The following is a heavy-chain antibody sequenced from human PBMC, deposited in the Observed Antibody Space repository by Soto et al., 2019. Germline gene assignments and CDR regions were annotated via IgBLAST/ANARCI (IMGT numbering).Heavy chain of an antibody. V-gene: IGHV4-39*01. Sequence: SETLSLTCSVSGASVGSSDYLWGWIRQPPGKGLEWIGNVFYTGRTYTGSAYYNPSLKRRVTISTDTSKNQFSLGLSDVTAADTAVYYCARLTVGDYMFSLWGQGALVTVSS. J-gene: IGHJ4*02. CDR2: VFYTGRT. CDR1: GASVGSSDYL. CDR3: ARLTVGDYMFSL. D-gene: IGHD4-17*01.